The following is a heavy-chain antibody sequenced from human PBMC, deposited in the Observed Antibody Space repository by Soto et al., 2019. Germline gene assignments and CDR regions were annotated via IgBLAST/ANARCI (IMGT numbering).Heavy chain of an antibody. CDR1: GVSIRSYY. CDR2: IYYSGST. V-gene: IGHV4-59*01. J-gene: IGHJ4*02. D-gene: IGHD3-10*01. Sequence: SETLSLTCSVSGVSIRSYYWSWIRQPPGKGLEWIGYIYYSGSTNYNPSLKSRVTISVDTSKNQFSLKLSSVTAADTAVYYCARAPRGNYGYPSYFDYWGQGTLVTVSS. CDR3: ARAPRGNYGYPSYFDY.